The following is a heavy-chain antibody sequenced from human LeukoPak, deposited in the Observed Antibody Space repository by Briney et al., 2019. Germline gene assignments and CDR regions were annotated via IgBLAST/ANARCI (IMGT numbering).Heavy chain of an antibody. CDR3: ARDRTTVVRGDFDY. J-gene: IGHJ4*02. V-gene: IGHV1-69*13. CDR1: GGTFSSYA. D-gene: IGHD4-23*01. Sequence: ASVKVSCKASGGTFSSYAISWVRQAPGQGLEWMGGIIPIFGTANYAQKFQGRVTITADESTSTAYMELSSLRSEDTAVYYCARDRTTVVRGDFDYWGQGTLVTVSS. CDR2: IIPIFGTA.